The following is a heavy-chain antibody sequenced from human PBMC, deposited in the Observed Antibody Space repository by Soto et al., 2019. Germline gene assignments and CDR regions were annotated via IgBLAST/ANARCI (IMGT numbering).Heavy chain of an antibody. CDR1: GGSMRSYY. CDR2: IYSRGDT. J-gene: IGHJ6*02. Sequence: SETLSLTCSVSGGSMRSYYWNWLRQPAGKGLEWIGRIYSRGDTNYNPSVKSRVTMSVDTSKNEFSLRLNSVTAADTAVYYFAGIGEDVYYGMDVWGQGTTVTVSS. D-gene: IGHD2-21*01. CDR3: AGIGEDVYYGMDV. V-gene: IGHV4-4*07.